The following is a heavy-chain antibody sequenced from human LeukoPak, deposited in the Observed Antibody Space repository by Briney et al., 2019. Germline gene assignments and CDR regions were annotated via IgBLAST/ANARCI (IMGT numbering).Heavy chain of an antibody. CDR3: ARGVVRVFYSSSWYRDWFDP. Sequence: APVKVSCKASGYTFTSYDINWVRQATGQGLEWMGWMNPNSGNTGYAQKFQGRVTMTRNTSISTAYMELSSLRSEDTAVYYCARGVVRVFYSSSWYRDWFDPWGQGTLVTVSS. CDR1: GYTFTSYD. CDR2: MNPNSGNT. J-gene: IGHJ5*02. D-gene: IGHD6-13*01. V-gene: IGHV1-8*01.